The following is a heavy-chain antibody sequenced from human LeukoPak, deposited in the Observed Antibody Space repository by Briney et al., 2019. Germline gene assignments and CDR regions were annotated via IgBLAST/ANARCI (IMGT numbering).Heavy chain of an antibody. V-gene: IGHV3-74*01. Sequence: GRSLRLSCAASGFTFSSYWMHWVRQAPGKWLVWVSRVNTDGSSPTYADSVKGRFTISRDNAKNTLYLQMNSLRAEDTAVYYCARDRGSYSDYWGQGTLVTVSS. J-gene: IGHJ4*02. D-gene: IGHD3-16*01. CDR1: GFTFSSYW. CDR3: ARDRGSYSDY. CDR2: VNTDGSSP.